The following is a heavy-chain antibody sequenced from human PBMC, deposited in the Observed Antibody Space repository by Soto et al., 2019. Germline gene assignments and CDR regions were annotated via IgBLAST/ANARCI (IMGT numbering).Heavy chain of an antibody. CDR1: GGTFSSYA. CDR3: ARDYVRSGYYLGY. D-gene: IGHD3-22*01. CDR2: IIPICGTA. J-gene: IGHJ4*02. V-gene: IGHV1-69*01. Sequence: QVQLVQSGAEVKKPGSSVKVSCKASGGTFSSYAISWVRQAPGQGLEWMGGIIPICGTANYAQKFQGRVTITAAESTSTAYRGLSSLTSEDTAVYYCARDYVRSGYYLGYWGQGTLVTVSS.